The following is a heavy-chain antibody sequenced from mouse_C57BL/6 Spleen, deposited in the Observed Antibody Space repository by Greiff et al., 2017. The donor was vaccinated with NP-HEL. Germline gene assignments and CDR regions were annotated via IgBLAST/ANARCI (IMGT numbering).Heavy chain of an antibody. V-gene: IGHV3-6*01. CDR2: ISYDGSN. CDR1: GYSITSGYY. Sequence: ESGPGLVKPSQSLSLTCSVTGYSITSGYYWNWIRQFPGNKLEWMGYISYDGSNNYNPSLKNRISITRDTSKNQFFLKLNSVTTEDTATYYCARGGRGLDDWGQGTTLTVSS. CDR3: ARGGRGLDD. J-gene: IGHJ2*01.